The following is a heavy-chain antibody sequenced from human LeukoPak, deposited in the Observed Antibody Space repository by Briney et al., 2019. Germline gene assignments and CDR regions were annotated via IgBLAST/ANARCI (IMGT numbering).Heavy chain of an antibody. CDR2: IIPIFGTA. D-gene: IGHD2-15*01. J-gene: IGHJ4*02. Sequence: ASVKVSCKASGGTFSSYAISWVRQAPGQGLEWMGGIIPIFGTANYAQKFQGRVTITADKSTSTAYMELSSLRSEDTAVYYCARDEDVCGGGSCYSNFDYGGRGPRAPVPS. V-gene: IGHV1-69*06. CDR1: GGTFSSYA. CDR3: ARDEDVCGGGSCYSNFDY.